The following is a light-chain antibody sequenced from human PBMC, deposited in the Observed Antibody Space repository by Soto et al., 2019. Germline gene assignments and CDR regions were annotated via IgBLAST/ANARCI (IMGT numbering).Light chain of an antibody. V-gene: IGKV2-30*01. CDR1: QSVVYSDGNAY. J-gene: IGKJ1*01. CDR2: TVS. Sequence: DVVMTQSPPSLPVTLGQPASISCRSSQSVVYSDGNAYLNGVQQRPGQSPRRLIYTVSNRDSGVPDRFSGGGSGTDFTLKISRVEAEDVGIYYCMQGTHWPPTFGQGTRVEI. CDR3: MQGTHWPPT.